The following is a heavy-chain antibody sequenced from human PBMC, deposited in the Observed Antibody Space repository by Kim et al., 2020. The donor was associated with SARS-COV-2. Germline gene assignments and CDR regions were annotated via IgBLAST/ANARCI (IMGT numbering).Heavy chain of an antibody. J-gene: IGHJ4*02. CDR2: KGGA. V-gene: IGHV4-61*03. CDR3: ARGWELDY. D-gene: IGHD1-1*01. Sequence: KGGATYNPSLRTRLTISLDTSKNHFSLKLTSAIAADTAVYYCARGWELDYWGQGTLVTVSS.